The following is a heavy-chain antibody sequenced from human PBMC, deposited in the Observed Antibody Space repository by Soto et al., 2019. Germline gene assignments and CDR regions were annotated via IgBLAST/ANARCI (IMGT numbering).Heavy chain of an antibody. J-gene: IGHJ6*02. CDR1: GGTFSSYA. CDR3: ARGGFVLITTVRGVGYYYGRDL. V-gene: IGHV1-69*13. D-gene: IGHD3-10*01. Sequence: SVKVSCKASGGTFSSYAISWVRQAPGQGLEWMGGIIPIFGTANYAQKFQGRVTITADESTSTAYMELSSLRSEDTAVYYCARGGFVLITTVRGVGYYYGRDLWGPGTTDTLPS. CDR2: IIPIFGTA.